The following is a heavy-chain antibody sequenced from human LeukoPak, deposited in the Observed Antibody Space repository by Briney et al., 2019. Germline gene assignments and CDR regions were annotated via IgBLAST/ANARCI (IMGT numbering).Heavy chain of an antibody. Sequence: PSETLSLTCTVSGGSISSGGYYWCWIRQHPGKGLEWIGYIYYSGSTYYNPSLKSRVTISVDTSKNQFSLKLSSVTAADTAVYYCARSGRYSYPNFDYWGQGTLVTVSS. V-gene: IGHV4-31*03. CDR3: ARSGRYSYPNFDY. J-gene: IGHJ4*02. D-gene: IGHD5-18*01. CDR2: IYYSGST. CDR1: GGSISSGGYY.